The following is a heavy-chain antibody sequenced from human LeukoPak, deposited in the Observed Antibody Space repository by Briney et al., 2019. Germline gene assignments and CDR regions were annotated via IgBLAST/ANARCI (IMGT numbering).Heavy chain of an antibody. Sequence: GGSLRLSCAASGFTFSSYVMNWVRPAPGEGLEWGSYISSSGSTIYYADSVTGRLTISRDKAKNSKYLQMNSLRTEDTAVYYCASDLTTLRSGMDVWGQGTTVTVSS. CDR1: GFTFSSYV. CDR3: ASDLTTLRSGMDV. J-gene: IGHJ6*02. CDR2: ISSSGSTI. V-gene: IGHV3-48*03. D-gene: IGHD1-1*01.